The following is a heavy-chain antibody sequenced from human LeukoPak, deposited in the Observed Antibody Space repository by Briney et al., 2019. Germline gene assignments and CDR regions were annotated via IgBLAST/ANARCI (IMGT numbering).Heavy chain of an antibody. CDR3: AKGGSSAFITRWGAFDI. CDR2: ISGSGGST. CDR1: GFTFSSYA. Sequence: PGGSLRLSCAVSGFTFSSYAMSWVRQTPGKGLERVSGISGSGGSTYYADSVKGRLTISRDNSKNTLYLQMNSLRAEDTAVYYCAKGGSSAFITRWGAFDIWGQGTMVTVSS. V-gene: IGHV3-23*01. D-gene: IGHD2-2*01. J-gene: IGHJ3*02.